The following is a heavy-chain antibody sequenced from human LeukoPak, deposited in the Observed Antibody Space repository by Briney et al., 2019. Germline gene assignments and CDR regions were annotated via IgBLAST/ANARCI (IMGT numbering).Heavy chain of an antibody. CDR3: ARGSLHGYAFDI. V-gene: IGHV1-8*03. J-gene: IGHJ3*02. D-gene: IGHD4-17*01. CDR1: GYTFTSYA. CDR2: MNPNSGNT. Sequence: ASVKVSCKASGYTFTSYAMNWVRQAPGQGLEWMGWMNPNSGNTGYAQKFQGRVTITRNTSISTAYMELSSLRSEDTAVYYCARGSLHGYAFDIWGQGTMVTVSS.